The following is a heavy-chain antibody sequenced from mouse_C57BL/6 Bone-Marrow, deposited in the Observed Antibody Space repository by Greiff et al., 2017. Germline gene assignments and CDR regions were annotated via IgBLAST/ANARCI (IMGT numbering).Heavy chain of an antibody. V-gene: IGHV1-64*01. CDR2: IHPTSGST. CDR1: GYTFTSYW. CDR3: ATYYYGYYAMDY. D-gene: IGHD1-1*01. J-gene: IGHJ4*01. Sequence: QVQLQQPGAELVKPGASVKLSCKASGYTFTSYWMHWVKQRPGQGLEWIGMIHPTSGSTNYNEKFKSKATLTVDKSSSTAYMQLSSLTSEDSAVYYCATYYYGYYAMDYWGQGTSGTVSS.